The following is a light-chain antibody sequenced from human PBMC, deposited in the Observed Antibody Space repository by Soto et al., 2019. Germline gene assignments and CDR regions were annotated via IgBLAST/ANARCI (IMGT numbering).Light chain of an antibody. CDR1: SSDVGGYNY. J-gene: IGLJ2*01. CDR2: EVN. CDR3: NSDAGTSNRGV. Sequence: QSALTQPPSASGSPGQSVTISCTGTSSDVGGYNYVSWYQQHPGKAPKLMIYEVNKRASGVPDRFSGSKSGNTASLTVSGLQAEDEADYYCNSDAGTSNRGVFGGGTQLTVL. V-gene: IGLV2-8*01.